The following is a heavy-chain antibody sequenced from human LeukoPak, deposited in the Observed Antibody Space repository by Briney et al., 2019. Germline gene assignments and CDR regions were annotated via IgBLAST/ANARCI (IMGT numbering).Heavy chain of an antibody. CDR2: IYSGGST. Sequence: GGSLRLSCAASGFTVSSNYAMTWVRPAPGKGLEWVSVIYSGGSTYYADSVKGRFTISRDNSKNTLYLQMNSLRAEDTAVHYCAKSPNSNYYDSSGYIYWGQGTLVTVSS. V-gene: IGHV3-53*01. D-gene: IGHD3-22*01. CDR1: GFTVSSNYA. J-gene: IGHJ4*02. CDR3: AKSPNSNYYDSSGYIY.